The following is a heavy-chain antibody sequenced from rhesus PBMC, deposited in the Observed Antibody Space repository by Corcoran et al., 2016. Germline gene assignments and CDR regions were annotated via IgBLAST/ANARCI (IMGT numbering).Heavy chain of an antibody. J-gene: IGHJ6*01. Sequence: EVQLVQSGAEVKRPGESLKISCKTSGYSFTSYWISWVRQMPGKGLEGMWAFDPSDSVTHYTPSFQGHVTISADKSFSTAYLQWSRLKASDTATYYCAKEGGWVQADGLDSWGQGVVVTVSS. CDR1: GYSFTSYW. V-gene: IGHV5-20*01. D-gene: IGHD5-24*01. CDR2: FDPSDSVT. CDR3: AKEGGWVQADGLDS.